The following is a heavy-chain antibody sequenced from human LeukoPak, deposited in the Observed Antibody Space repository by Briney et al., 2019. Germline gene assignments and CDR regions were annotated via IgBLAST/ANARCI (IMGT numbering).Heavy chain of an antibody. V-gene: IGHV3-23*01. CDR3: AKVGRITMIVVVMDHFDY. D-gene: IGHD3-22*01. CDR2: ISGSGGST. CDR1: GFTFSSYA. J-gene: IGHJ4*02. Sequence: GGSLRLSCAVSGFTFSSYAMSWVRQAPGKGLEWVSAISGSGGSTYYADSVKGRFTISRDNSKNTLYLQMNSLRAEDTAVYYCAKVGRITMIVVVMDHFDYWGQGTLVTVSS.